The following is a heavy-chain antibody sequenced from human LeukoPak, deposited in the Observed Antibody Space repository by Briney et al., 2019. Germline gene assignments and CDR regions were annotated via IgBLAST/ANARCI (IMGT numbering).Heavy chain of an antibody. CDR1: GGTFSSYA. V-gene: IGHV1-69*05. D-gene: IGHD6-6*01. CDR2: IIPIFGTA. J-gene: IGHJ4*02. CDR3: ARGKAYSSSSCDY. Sequence: ASVKASCKASGGTFSSYAISWVRQAPGQGLEWMGGIIPIFGTANYAQKFQGRVTITTDESTSTAYMELSSLRSEDTAVYYCARGKAYSSSSCDYWGQGTLVTVSS.